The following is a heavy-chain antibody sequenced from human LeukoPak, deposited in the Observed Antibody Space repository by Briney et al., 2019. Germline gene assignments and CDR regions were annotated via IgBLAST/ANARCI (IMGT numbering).Heavy chain of an antibody. CDR3: VKALTDDAFDI. Sequence: GGSLRLSCSASGFTFSTFPMHWVRQAPGKGLEYFSAISRNGDTTYYADSVKGRFTIPRDNSKNTLYLQMSSLRPEDTAVYYCVKALTDDAFDIWGQGTMVTVSS. V-gene: IGHV3-64D*06. CDR2: ISRNGDTT. J-gene: IGHJ3*02. CDR1: GFTFSTFP.